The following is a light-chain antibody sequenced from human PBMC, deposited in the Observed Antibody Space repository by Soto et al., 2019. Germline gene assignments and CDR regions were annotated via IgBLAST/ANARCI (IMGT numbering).Light chain of an antibody. Sequence: DIQMTQAPSSLPASVGDRVTITCRASQTIGNYLNWYQQRPGKAPNLLISAASTLQSGVPSRFSGSGSGTEFTLTISSLQPDDFATYYCQQYNSYSWTFGQGTKVDIK. CDR2: AAS. V-gene: IGKV1-5*01. CDR3: QQYNSYSWT. J-gene: IGKJ1*01. CDR1: QTIGNY.